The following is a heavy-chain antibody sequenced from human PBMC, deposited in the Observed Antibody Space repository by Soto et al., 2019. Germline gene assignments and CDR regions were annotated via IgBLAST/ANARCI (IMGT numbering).Heavy chain of an antibody. J-gene: IGHJ4*02. CDR3: NRGSEYDFWSGYL. Sequence: QERLVQSGAEVRKPGSSVKVSCKVTGGTSTRYAINWVRQAPGQGLEWMGGIDPMFGTSKYAQKFQGRVTITADTSTNIAYMELRSLRSEDTAVYYCNRGSEYDFWSGYLWGQGTLVSVSS. CDR1: GGTSTRYA. V-gene: IGHV1-69*06. D-gene: IGHD3-3*01. CDR2: IDPMFGTS.